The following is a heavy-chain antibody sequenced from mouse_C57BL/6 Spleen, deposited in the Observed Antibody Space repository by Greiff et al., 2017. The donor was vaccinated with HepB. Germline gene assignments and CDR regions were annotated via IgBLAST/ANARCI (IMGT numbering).Heavy chain of an antibody. CDR2: IDPSDSYT. D-gene: IGHD1-1*02. Sequence: QVQLQQPGAELVKPGASVKLSCKASGYTFTSYWMQWVKQRPGQGLEWIGEIDPSDSYTNYNQKFKGKATLTVDTSSSPAYMQLSSLTSEDSAVYYSARRGVVATSDYWGQGTTLTVSS. J-gene: IGHJ2*01. CDR3: ARRGVVATSDY. CDR1: GYTFTSYW. V-gene: IGHV1-50*01.